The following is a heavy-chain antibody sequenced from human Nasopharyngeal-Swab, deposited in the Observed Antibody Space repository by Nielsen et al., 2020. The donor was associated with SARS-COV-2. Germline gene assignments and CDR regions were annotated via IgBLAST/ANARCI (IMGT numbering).Heavy chain of an antibody. V-gene: IGHV3-11*01. J-gene: IGHJ4*02. Sequence: WIRQPPGEGLLSVAHINSDGRTTIYADAVKGRFTISRDNAKKSLYLQMNSLRAEDTAVYYCARVLTGTFYYDSSGYPDYWGQGTLVTVSS. CDR3: ARVLTGTFYYDSSGYPDY. D-gene: IGHD3-22*01. CDR2: INSDGRTT.